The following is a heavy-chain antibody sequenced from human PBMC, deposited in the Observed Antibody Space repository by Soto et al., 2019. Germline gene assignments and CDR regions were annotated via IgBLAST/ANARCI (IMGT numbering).Heavy chain of an antibody. CDR2: IYHSGST. V-gene: IGHV4-30-2*01. CDR1: GGSISSGGYS. J-gene: IGHJ5*02. D-gene: IGHD2-2*01. CDR3: ARALGYCSSTSCYGWFDP. Sequence: PSETLSLTCAVSGGSISSGGYSWSWIRQPPGKGLEWIGYIYHSGSTYYNPSLKGRVTISVDRSKNQFSLKLSSVTAADTAVYYCARALGYCSSTSCYGWFDPWGQGTLVTVSS.